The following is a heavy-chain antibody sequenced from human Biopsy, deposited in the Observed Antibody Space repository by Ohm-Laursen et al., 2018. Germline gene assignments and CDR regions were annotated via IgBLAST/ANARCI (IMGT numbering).Heavy chain of an antibody. J-gene: IGHJ4*02. CDR2: IYYSWTT. CDR1: GGSVRSPDHR. CDR3: ARAYFYGVGTSNYFFDS. V-gene: IGHV4-30-4*01. Sequence: SQTLSLTCTVSGGSVRSPDHRWNWVRRAPGKGLEWIGNIYYSWTTFYSSSLRGRVTMDVDTSKNQFSLRLRSVTSADTAVYFCARAYFYGVGTSNYFFDSWGQGALVTVSS. D-gene: IGHD3-10*01.